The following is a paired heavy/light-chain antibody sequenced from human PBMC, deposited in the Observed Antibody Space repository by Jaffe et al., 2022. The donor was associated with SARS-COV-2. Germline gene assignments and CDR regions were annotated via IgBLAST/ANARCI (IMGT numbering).Light chain of an antibody. CDR1: SGHITYI. V-gene: IGLV4-60*03. Sequence: QPVLTQSSSASASLGSSVKLSCTLSSGHITYIIAWHQQQSGKAPRFLMKVERSGSYSKGSGVPDRFSGSSSGTDRYLTISNLQSEDEADYYCETWDSDNRVFGGGTKLTVL. J-gene: IGLJ3*02. CDR3: ETWDSDNRV. CDR2: VERSGSY.
Heavy chain of an antibody. CDR1: GFTFNIYS. J-gene: IGHJ4*02. V-gene: IGHV3-23*01. CDR3: AKLEGASTV. Sequence: EVQLLQSGGTLVQPGGSLRLSCAASGFTFNIYSMTWVRQGPGKGLEWVSSITDTGAHTYYADSVKGRFTIFRDNSENTLYLQMNSLRADDTALYYCAKLEGASTVWGQGTLVSVSS. D-gene: IGHD2-2*01. CDR2: ITDTGAHT.